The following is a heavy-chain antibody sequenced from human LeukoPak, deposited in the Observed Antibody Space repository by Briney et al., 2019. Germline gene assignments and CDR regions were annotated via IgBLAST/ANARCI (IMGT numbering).Heavy chain of an antibody. Sequence: SQTLSLTCTVSGGSISSGDFYWSWIRQPPGKGLEWIGYIYYSGSTYYNPSLKSRVTISVDTSKNQFSLTLSSVTAADTAVYYCARGYQLLHNSMGVWGKGTTATVSS. D-gene: IGHD2-2*01. CDR1: GGSISSGDFY. CDR3: ARGYQLLHNSMGV. CDR2: IYYSGST. J-gene: IGHJ6*04. V-gene: IGHV4-30-4*01.